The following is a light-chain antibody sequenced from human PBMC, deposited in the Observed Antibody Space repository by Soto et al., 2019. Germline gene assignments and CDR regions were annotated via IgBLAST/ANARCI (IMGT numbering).Light chain of an antibody. CDR3: QQSYSTPRT. CDR2: SAS. J-gene: IGKJ1*01. CDR1: QSISTY. Sequence: DIQMTQPPSSLSSSVGDIFTITCRASQSISTYLHWYQQKPGKAPKLLIYSASTLQSGVPSRFSGSGSGTDFTLTISSLQPEDFATYYCQQSYSTPRTFGQGTKVDIK. V-gene: IGKV1-39*01.